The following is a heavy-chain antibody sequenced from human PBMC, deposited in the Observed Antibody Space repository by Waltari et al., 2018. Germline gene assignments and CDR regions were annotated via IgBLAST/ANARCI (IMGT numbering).Heavy chain of an antibody. CDR2: VNPNSGVT. Sequence: QVQLVQSGAEVKKPGASVKVSCKASGYTFTGYYMHWVRQAPGQGLEWMGWVNPNSGVTNYAQKFQGRVTMTRDTSISTAYMELSRLRSDDTAVYYCARPTAAAGYYYYGMDVWGQGTTVTVSS. CDR3: ARPTAAAGYYYYGMDV. D-gene: IGHD6-13*01. CDR1: GYTFTGYY. J-gene: IGHJ6*02. V-gene: IGHV1-2*02.